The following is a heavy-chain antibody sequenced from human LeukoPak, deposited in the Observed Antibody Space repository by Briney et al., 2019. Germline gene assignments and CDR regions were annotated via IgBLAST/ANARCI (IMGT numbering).Heavy chain of an antibody. Sequence: GASVKVSCKASGGTFSSYAISWVRQAPGQGLEWMGGIIPIFGTANYAQKFQGRVTMTEDTSTDTAYMELSSLRSEDTAVYYCATAVVPAASGAFDIWGQGTLVTVSS. J-gene: IGHJ4*02. V-gene: IGHV1-69*06. CDR2: IIPIFGTA. D-gene: IGHD2-2*01. CDR3: ATAVVPAASGAFDI. CDR1: GGTFSSYA.